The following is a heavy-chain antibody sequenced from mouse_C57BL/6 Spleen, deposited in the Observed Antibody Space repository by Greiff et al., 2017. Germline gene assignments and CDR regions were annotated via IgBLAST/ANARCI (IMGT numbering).Heavy chain of an antibody. CDR3: ARHLYYGSRAWFAY. CDR1: GYSITSGYY. V-gene: IGHV3-6*01. Sequence: ESGPGLVKPSQSLSLTCSVTGYSITSGYYWNWIRQFPGNKLEWMGYISYDGSNNYNPSLKNRISITRDTSKNQFFLKLNSVTTEDTATYYCARHLYYGSRAWFAYWGQGTLVTVSA. D-gene: IGHD1-1*01. CDR2: ISYDGSN. J-gene: IGHJ3*01.